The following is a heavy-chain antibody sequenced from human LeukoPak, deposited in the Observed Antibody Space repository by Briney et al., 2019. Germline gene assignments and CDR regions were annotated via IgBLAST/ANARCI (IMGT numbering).Heavy chain of an antibody. CDR2: ISAYNGNT. Sequence: EASVKVSCKASGYTFTSYGISWVRQAPGQGLEWTGWISAYNGNTNYAQKLQGRVTMTTDTSTSTAYMELRSLRSDDTAVYYCARVDSSSWYVAMDVWGQGTTVTVSS. CDR3: ARVDSSSWYVAMDV. V-gene: IGHV1-18*01. J-gene: IGHJ6*02. D-gene: IGHD6-13*01. CDR1: GYTFTSYG.